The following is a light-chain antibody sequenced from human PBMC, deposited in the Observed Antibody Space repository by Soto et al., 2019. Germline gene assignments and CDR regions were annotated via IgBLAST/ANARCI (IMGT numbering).Light chain of an antibody. CDR2: DVS. CDR3: SSFTGTSYV. Sequence: QSALTQPASVSGSPGQSINISCTGASSDGGGNNYVSWYQQYPGKAPKLMVCDVSNRPSGVSNRFSGSKSGNTASLTISGLQAEDEADYYCSSFTGTSYVFGTGTKLTVL. V-gene: IGLV2-14*01. CDR1: SSDGGGNNY. J-gene: IGLJ1*01.